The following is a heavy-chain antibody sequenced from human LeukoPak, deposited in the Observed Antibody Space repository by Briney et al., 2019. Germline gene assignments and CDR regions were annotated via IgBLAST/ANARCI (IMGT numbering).Heavy chain of an antibody. Sequence: SGTLSLTCTVSGGSISSSSYYWGWIRQPPGKGLEWIGSIFYSGSTYYNPSLKSRVTISVDTSKNQFSLKLSSVTAADTAVYYCARDFNVGAFGGHFDYWGQGTLVTVSS. CDR2: IFYSGST. CDR1: GGSISSSSYY. CDR3: ARDFNVGAFGGHFDY. D-gene: IGHD3-16*01. V-gene: IGHV4-39*07. J-gene: IGHJ4*02.